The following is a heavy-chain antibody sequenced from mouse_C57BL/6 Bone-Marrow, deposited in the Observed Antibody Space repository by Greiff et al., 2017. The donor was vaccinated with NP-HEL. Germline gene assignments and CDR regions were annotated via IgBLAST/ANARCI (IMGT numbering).Heavy chain of an antibody. CDR3: ARRGVWPYFDY. Sequence: EVQLQQSGPVLVKPGASVKMSCKASGYTFTDYYMNWVKQSHGKSLEWIGVINPYNGGTSYNQKFKGKATLTVDKSSSTAYMELNSLTSEDSAVYYCARRGVWPYFDYWGQGTTLTVSS. CDR2: INPYNGGT. J-gene: IGHJ2*01. V-gene: IGHV1-19*01. CDR1: GYTFTDYY.